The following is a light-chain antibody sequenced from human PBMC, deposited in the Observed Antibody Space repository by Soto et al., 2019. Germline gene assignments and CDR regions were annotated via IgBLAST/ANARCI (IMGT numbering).Light chain of an antibody. Sequence: QSVLTQPASVSGSPAQSITISCTGTSSDVGGYNYVSWYQQHPGKAPKLMIYDVSNRPSGVSNRFSGSKSGNTASLTISGLQAEDEANYYCSSYTSSSTRGVFGTGTKVTVL. CDR1: SSDVGGYNY. CDR3: SSYTSSSTRGV. V-gene: IGLV2-14*01. CDR2: DVS. J-gene: IGLJ1*01.